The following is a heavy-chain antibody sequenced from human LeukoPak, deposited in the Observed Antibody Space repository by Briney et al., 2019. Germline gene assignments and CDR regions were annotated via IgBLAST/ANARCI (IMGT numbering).Heavy chain of an antibody. J-gene: IGHJ4*02. CDR1: GFTFSSYW. CDR3: ARDHPRIVVVGGGQFDY. Sequence: GGSLRLSCAASGFTFSSYWMSWVRQAPGKGLEWVANIRQDGSEKYYVDSVKGRFTISRDNAKNSLYLQMNSLRAEDTAVYYCARDHPRIVVVGGGQFDYWGQGTLVTVSS. CDR2: IRQDGSEK. V-gene: IGHV3-7*01. D-gene: IGHD2-15*01.